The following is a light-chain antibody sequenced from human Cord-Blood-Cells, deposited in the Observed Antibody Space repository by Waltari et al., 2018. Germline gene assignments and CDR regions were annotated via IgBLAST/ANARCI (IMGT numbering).Light chain of an antibody. CDR1: QSIISY. Sequence: DIQMTQSPSSLSASVGDRVTITCRASQSIISYLNWYQKKPGKAPKLLIYAASSLQSGVPSRFSGSRSRTDFTLTISSLQPKDFSTYYCQQSYSTPFPFGPGTKVDIK. J-gene: IGKJ3*01. CDR3: QQSYSTPFP. V-gene: IGKV1-39*01. CDR2: AAS.